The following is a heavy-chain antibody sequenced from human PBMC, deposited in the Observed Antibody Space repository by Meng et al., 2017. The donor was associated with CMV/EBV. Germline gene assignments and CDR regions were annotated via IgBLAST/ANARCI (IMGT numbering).Heavy chain of an antibody. CDR3: AKDGRADIVVVPAAIDY. Sequence: LSLTCAASGFTFSSYGMHWVRQAPGKGLEWVAFIRYDGSNKYYADSVKGRFTISRDNSKNTLYLQMNSLRAEDTAVYYCAKDGRADIVVVPAAIDYWGQGTLVTVS. CDR2: IRYDGSNK. V-gene: IGHV3-30*02. D-gene: IGHD2-2*01. J-gene: IGHJ4*02. CDR1: GFTFSSYG.